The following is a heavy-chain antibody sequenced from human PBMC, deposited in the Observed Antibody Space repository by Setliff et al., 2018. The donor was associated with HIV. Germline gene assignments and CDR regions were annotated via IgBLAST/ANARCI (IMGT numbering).Heavy chain of an antibody. CDR1: GFTSGEYL. CDR2: IRSKAYGETP. J-gene: IGHJ3*02. D-gene: IGHD5-12*01. CDR3: TRQGYSGAKPDAFDI. Sequence: GGSLRLSCTTFGFTSGEYLMSWVRQAPGKGLEWVGFIRSKAYGETPEYAASVKGRFTISRDDSKDTAYLQMNSLKTEDTAVYYCTRQGYSGAKPDAFDIWGRGTMVTVSS. V-gene: IGHV3-49*04.